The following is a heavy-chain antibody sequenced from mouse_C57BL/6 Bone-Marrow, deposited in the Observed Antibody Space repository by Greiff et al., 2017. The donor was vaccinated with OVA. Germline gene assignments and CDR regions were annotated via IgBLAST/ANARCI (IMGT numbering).Heavy chain of an antibody. D-gene: IGHD1-1*01. CDR3: ARDYYGSTWFAY. Sequence: QVQLQQSGPGLVQPSQSLSITCTVSGFSLTSYGVHWVRQSPGKGLEWLGVIWSGGSTDYNAAFISSLSISKDKSKSQVSLKMNSLQADDTAIYYCARDYYGSTWFAYWGQGTLVTVSA. CDR1: GFSLTSYG. V-gene: IGHV2-2*01. CDR2: IWSGGST. J-gene: IGHJ3*01.